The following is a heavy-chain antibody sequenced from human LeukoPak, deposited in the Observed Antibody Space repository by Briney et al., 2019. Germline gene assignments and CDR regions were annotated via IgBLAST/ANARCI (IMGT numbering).Heavy chain of an antibody. CDR1: GYTFTSYG. V-gene: IGHV1-2*04. CDR3: ARAAAAGTSHDAFDI. D-gene: IGHD6-13*01. CDR2: INPNSGGT. J-gene: IGHJ3*02. Sequence: GASVKVSCKASGYTFTSYGISWVRQAPGQGLEWMGWINPNSGGTNYAQKFQGWATMTRDTSISTAYMELSRLRSDDTAVYYCARAAAAGTSHDAFDIWGQGTMVTVSS.